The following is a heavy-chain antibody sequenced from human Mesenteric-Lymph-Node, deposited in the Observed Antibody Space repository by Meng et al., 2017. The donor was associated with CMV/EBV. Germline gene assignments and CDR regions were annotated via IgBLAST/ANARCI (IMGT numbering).Heavy chain of an antibody. J-gene: IGHJ5*02. CDR1: GGTFSTHA. CDR2: IIPIFGST. CDR3: VKDLGYCSTTSCSDP. D-gene: IGHD2-2*01. V-gene: IGHV1-69*15. Sequence: GGTFSTHAISCVRQAPGQGLEWMGTIIPIFGSTNYAQKFQGRITITADESTSTAYLGLSSLKSEDTAIYYCVKDLGYCSTTSCSDPWGQGTLVTVSS.